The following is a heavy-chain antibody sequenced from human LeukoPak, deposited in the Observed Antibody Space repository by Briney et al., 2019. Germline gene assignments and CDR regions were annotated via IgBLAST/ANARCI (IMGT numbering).Heavy chain of an antibody. CDR1: GGSISSGGYY. CDR2: IYYSGST. V-gene: IGHV4-31*03. D-gene: IGHD4-17*01. CDR3: ATNTVTATYWYFDL. J-gene: IGHJ2*01. Sequence: SETLSLTCTVSGGSISSGGYYWSWIRQHPGKGLEWIGYIYYSGSTYSNPSLKSRVTISVDTSKNQFSLNLSSVTAADTAVYYCATNTVTATYWYFDLWGRGTLVTVSS.